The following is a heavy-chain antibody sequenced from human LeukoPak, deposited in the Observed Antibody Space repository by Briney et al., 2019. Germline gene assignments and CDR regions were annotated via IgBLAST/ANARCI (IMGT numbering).Heavy chain of an antibody. CDR1: GYTFTGYY. D-gene: IGHD5-18*01. CDR2: INPNSGGT. J-gene: IGHJ4*02. CDR3: ARVHTALGTFDF. V-gene: IGHV1-2*02. Sequence: ASVKVSCQASGYTFTGYYSHWVRQAPGQGLEWMGWINPNSGGTIYAQKFQGRVTMTRDTSISTAYMELSRLKSDDTAVYYCARVHTALGTFDFWGQGTLVTVSS.